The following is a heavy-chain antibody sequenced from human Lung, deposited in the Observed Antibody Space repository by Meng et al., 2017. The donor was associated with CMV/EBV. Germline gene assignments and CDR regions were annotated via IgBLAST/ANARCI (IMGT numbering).Heavy chain of an antibody. J-gene: IGHJ6*02. CDR3: ARAPIPYYGMDV. CDR1: GFTFSSYA. V-gene: IGHV3-23*01. CDR2: ISGSGGST. Sequence: GGSXRLXCAASGFTFSSYAMSWVRQAPGKGLEWVSAISGSGGSTYYADSVKGRFTISRDNSKNTLYLQMNSLRAEDTAVYYCARAPIPYYGMDVWGQGTTVTVSS.